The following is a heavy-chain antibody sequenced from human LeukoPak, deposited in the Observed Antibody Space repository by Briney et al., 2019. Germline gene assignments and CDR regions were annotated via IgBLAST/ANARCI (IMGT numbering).Heavy chain of an antibody. Sequence: TSSETLSLTCTVAGDSISTSRYYWGWLRQPPGKGLQWIGSIFSTGSTYYNPSLKSRVTISIDTSKNHFSLRLNSVTAADTAVYYCAWGRQLNFFDLWGQGTLVTVSS. CDR3: AWGRQLNFFDL. D-gene: IGHD2-2*01. CDR1: GDSISTSRYY. CDR2: IFSTGST. V-gene: IGHV4-39*07. J-gene: IGHJ4*02.